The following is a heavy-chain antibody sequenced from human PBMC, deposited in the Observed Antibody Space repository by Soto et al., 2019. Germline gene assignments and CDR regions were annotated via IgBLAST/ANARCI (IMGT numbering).Heavy chain of an antibody. Sequence: EVQLVESGGGLVQPGGSLRLYCAASGFTFSNYWMYWVRQAPGKGLEWVSRINSDGSVSSHADSVRGRLTISRANVKNTLYRHMDSLRAEDTAVYFCARGDCVGGTCYSLAGSFYYYMDVWGKGTTVTVFS. CDR3: ARGDCVGGTCYSLAGSFYYYMDV. CDR1: GFTFSNYW. V-gene: IGHV3-74*02. J-gene: IGHJ6*03. CDR2: INSDGSVS. D-gene: IGHD2-15*01.